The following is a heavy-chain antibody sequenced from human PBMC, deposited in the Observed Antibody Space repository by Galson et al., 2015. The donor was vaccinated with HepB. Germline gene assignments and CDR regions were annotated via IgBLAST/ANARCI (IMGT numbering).Heavy chain of an antibody. V-gene: IGHV6-1*01. Sequence: CAISGDSVSSNSAGWNWIRQSPSRGLEWLGRTYYRSKWHNDYAVSVQSRFTINPDTSKNQFSLQLSSVTPEDTAVYYCAGDEARELRGIYFDYWGQGTLVTVSS. D-gene: IGHD1-26*01. J-gene: IGHJ4*02. CDR1: GDSVSSNSAG. CDR3: AGDEARELRGIYFDY. CDR2: TYYRSKWHN.